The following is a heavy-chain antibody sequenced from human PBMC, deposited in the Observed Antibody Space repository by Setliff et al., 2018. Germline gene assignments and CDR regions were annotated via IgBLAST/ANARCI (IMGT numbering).Heavy chain of an antibody. CDR3: ARDRFDSSGFYLSPDAFDM. CDR1: GFTFTNYI. CDR2: RSLDETNK. Sequence: GGSLRLSCAASGFTFTNYIIHWVRQAPGKGLEWVAVRSLDETNKDYADSVRGRFTSSRDNAKNSLYLQMNSLRAEDTAVYYCARDRFDSSGFYLSPDAFDMWGQGTMVTVS. D-gene: IGHD3-22*01. V-gene: IGHV3-30-3*01. J-gene: IGHJ3*02.